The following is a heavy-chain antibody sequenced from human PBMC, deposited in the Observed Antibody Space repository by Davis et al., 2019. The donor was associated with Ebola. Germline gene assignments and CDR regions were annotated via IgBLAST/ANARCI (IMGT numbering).Heavy chain of an antibody. D-gene: IGHD3-9*01. CDR2: ISSNGGST. V-gene: IGHV3-64D*08. Sequence: GESLKISCSASGFTFSSYAMHWVRQAPGKGLEYVSAISSNGGSTYYADSVKGRFTISRDNSKNTLYLQMNSLRAEDTALYYCAKARVYDILTPGFDPWGQGTLVTVSS. CDR3: AKARVYDILTPGFDP. J-gene: IGHJ5*02. CDR1: GFTFSSYA.